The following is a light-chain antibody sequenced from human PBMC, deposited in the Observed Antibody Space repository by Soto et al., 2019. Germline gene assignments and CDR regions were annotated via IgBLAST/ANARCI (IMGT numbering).Light chain of an antibody. CDR3: KQYDDLPN. J-gene: IGKJ5*01. CDR2: DES. V-gene: IGKV1-33*01. CDR1: QDISNY. Sequence: DIQMTHSPSSLSASVGDRVNITFQASQDISNYLNWYQQKLGKAPKLLIYDESNLETGSPSRFSGSGSGTDFTFTISSLQPEDIATYYCKQYDDLPNFGQGQRLALK.